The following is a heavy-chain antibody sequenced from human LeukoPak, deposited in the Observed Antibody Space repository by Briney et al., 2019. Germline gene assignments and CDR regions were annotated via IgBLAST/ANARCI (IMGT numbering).Heavy chain of an antibody. Sequence: PGGSLRLSCAASGFTVSSDYMARVRQPPGKGLEWVSVIYTGGTPYYADPVRGRFIISRDSSKNMVYLQINSLRVEDTAVYYCTRAVRTPRYFYYYMDVWGKGTTVIVSS. CDR2: IYTGGTP. CDR3: TRAVRTPRYFYYYMDV. CDR1: GFTVSSDY. D-gene: IGHD2-15*01. V-gene: IGHV3-53*01. J-gene: IGHJ6*03.